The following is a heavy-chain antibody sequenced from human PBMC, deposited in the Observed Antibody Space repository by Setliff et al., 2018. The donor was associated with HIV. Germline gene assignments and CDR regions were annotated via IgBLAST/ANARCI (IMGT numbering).Heavy chain of an antibody. D-gene: IGHD2-2*01. V-gene: IGHV1-2*02. J-gene: IGHJ6*02. CDR1: GYTFTGYY. CDR2: INPNSGGT. CDR3: ARDHCSSSGCYEYSYYGMDV. Sequence: ASVKVSCKASGYTFTGYYMHWVRQAPGRGLERMGWINPNSGGTTYAQKFQGRVTMTRDTSISTAYMEVSRLRSDDTAVYYCARDHCSSSGCYEYSYYGMDVWGQGTTVTVSS.